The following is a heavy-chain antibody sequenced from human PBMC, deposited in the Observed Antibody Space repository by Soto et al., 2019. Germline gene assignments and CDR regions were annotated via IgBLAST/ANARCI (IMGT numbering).Heavy chain of an antibody. CDR3: GRAAAGRGSYFDY. D-gene: IGHD6-13*01. Sequence: ASVTVSCTACVYTFTSYGISWVRQAPGQGLEWMGWISAYNGNTNYAQKLQGRVTMTTDTSTSTAYMELRSLRSDDTAVYYCGRAAAGRGSYFDYWGQGTLVTVSS. V-gene: IGHV1-18*01. J-gene: IGHJ4*02. CDR1: VYTFTSYG. CDR2: ISAYNGNT.